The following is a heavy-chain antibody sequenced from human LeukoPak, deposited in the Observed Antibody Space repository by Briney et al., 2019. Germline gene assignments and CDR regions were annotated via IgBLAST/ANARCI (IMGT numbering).Heavy chain of an antibody. CDR1: GGSISSSSYF. D-gene: IGHD4-17*01. V-gene: IGHV4-39*01. CDR3: ASGPGRVTKDY. CDR2: IDYSGST. Sequence: SETLSLTCTVSGGSISSSSYFWGWIRQPPGKGLEWIGSIDYSGSTFYNPSLKSRVTISADTSKKQFSLKLSSVTAADTVVHYCASGPGRVTKDYWGQGTLVTVSS. J-gene: IGHJ4*02.